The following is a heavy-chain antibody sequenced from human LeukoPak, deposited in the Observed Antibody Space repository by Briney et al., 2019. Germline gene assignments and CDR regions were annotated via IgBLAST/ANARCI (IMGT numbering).Heavy chain of an antibody. CDR3: TTDTWYSAGH. CDR1: GFIFSGSW. D-gene: IGHD2-15*01. CDR2: IKKDGSEK. V-gene: IGHV3-7*03. Sequence: GGSLRLSCTASGFIFSGSWMAWIRQAPGKGLEWVAIIKKDGSEKYYVDSIKGRFTISRDNAKNSLFLQMNSLRAEDTAIYYCTTDTWYSAGHWGQGTLVTVSS. J-gene: IGHJ4*02.